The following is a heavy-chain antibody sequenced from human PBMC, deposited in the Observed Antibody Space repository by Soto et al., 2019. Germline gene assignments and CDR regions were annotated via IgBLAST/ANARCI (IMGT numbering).Heavy chain of an antibody. CDR1: GFTFSYYY. J-gene: IGHJ4*02. Sequence: PGGSLRLSCAASGFTFSYYYMSWIRQAPGKGLEWVSYISSSGSTIYYADSVKGRFTISRDNAKNSLYLQMNSLRAEDTAVYYCARSYCALYYFDYWGQGTLVTVSS. V-gene: IGHV3-11*01. CDR2: ISSSGSTI. CDR3: ARSYCALYYFDY. D-gene: IGHD1-26*01.